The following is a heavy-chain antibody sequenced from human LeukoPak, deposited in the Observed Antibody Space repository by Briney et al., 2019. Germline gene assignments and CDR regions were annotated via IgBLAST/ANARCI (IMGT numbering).Heavy chain of an antibody. D-gene: IGHD3-9*01. CDR3: AKGARRDYDILIGEFYY. J-gene: IGHJ4*02. Sequence: PGGSLRLSCAASGFTFSSYGMHWVRQAPGKGLEWVAFIRYDGSNKYYPDSVKGRFTISRDNSKNTLYLQMNSLRAEDTAVYYCAKGARRDYDILIGEFYYWGQGTLVTVSS. CDR2: IRYDGSNK. V-gene: IGHV3-30*02. CDR1: GFTFSSYG.